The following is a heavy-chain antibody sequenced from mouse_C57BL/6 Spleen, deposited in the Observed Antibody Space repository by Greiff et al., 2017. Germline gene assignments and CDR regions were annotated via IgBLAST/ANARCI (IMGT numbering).Heavy chain of an antibody. CDR2: INPGSGGT. CDR1: GYAFTNYL. D-gene: IGHD1-1*01. Sequence: QVQLQQSGAELVRPGTSVKVSCKASGYAFTNYLIEWVMQRPGQGLEWIGVINPGSGGTNYNEKFKGKATLTADKSSSTAYMQLSSLTSEDSAVYFCARGGPSTVVAPDYWGQGTTLTVSS. V-gene: IGHV1-54*01. CDR3: ARGGPSTVVAPDY. J-gene: IGHJ2*01.